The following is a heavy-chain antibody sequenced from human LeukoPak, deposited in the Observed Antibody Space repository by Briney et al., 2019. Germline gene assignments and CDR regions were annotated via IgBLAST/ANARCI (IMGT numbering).Heavy chain of an antibody. Sequence: GGSLRLSCAASGFTFSSYSMNWVRQAPGKGLEWVSSISSSSSYIYYADSVKGRFIISRDNAKNSLYLQMNSLRAEDTAVYYCARVYSGYDLRYFDLWGRGTLVTVSS. V-gene: IGHV3-21*01. CDR2: ISSSSSYI. CDR1: GFTFSSYS. CDR3: ARVYSGYDLRYFDL. J-gene: IGHJ2*01. D-gene: IGHD5-12*01.